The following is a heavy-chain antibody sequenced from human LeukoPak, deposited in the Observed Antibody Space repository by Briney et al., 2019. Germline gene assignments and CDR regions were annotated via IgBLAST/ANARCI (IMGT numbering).Heavy chain of an antibody. CDR3: ARLVRSDAFDI. Sequence: SETLSLTCTVSGGSISSSSYYWGWIRQPPGKGLEWIGNIYYSGSTYYNPSLKSRVTISVDTSKNQFSLKLSSVTAADTAVYYCARLVRSDAFDIWGPGTMVTVSS. V-gene: IGHV4-39*01. J-gene: IGHJ3*02. D-gene: IGHD2/OR15-2a*01. CDR2: IYYSGST. CDR1: GGSISSSSYY.